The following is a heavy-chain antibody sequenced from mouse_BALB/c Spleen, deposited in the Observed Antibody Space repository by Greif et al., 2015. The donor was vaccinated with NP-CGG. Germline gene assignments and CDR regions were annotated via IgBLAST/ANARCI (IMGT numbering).Heavy chain of an antibody. J-gene: IGHJ3*01. Sequence: EVHLVESGGGLVKPGGSLKLSCAASGFTFSSYAMSWVRQTPEKRLEWVASISSGGSTYYPDSVKGRFTISRDNARNILYLQMSSLRSEDTAMYYCARGDYGTPFAYWGQGTLVTVSA. CDR1: GFTFSSYA. D-gene: IGHD2-1*01. CDR2: ISSGGST. CDR3: ARGDYGTPFAY. V-gene: IGHV5-6-5*01.